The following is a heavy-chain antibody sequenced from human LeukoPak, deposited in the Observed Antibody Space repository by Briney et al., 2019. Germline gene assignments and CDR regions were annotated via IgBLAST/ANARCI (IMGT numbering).Heavy chain of an antibody. CDR1: GFTFSSYW. CDR2: IKQDGSEK. Sequence: PGGSLRLSCAASGFTFSSYWMSWVRQAPGKGLEWVVNIKQDGSEKYYVDSVKGRFTISRDNAKNSLYLQMNSLRAEDTAVYYCARDPGSYYDYVWGSYRLKYFDYWGQGTLVTVSS. CDR3: ARDPGSYYDYVWGSYRLKYFDY. V-gene: IGHV3-7*03. D-gene: IGHD3-16*02. J-gene: IGHJ4*02.